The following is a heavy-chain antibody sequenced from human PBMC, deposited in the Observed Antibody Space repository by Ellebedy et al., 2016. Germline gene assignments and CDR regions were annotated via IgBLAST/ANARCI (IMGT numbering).Heavy chain of an antibody. J-gene: IGHJ4*02. CDR2: ISDDGSRR. V-gene: IGHV3-64D*06. D-gene: IGHD3-10*01. CDR1: GFTFSSYA. Sequence: GESLKISXSASGFTFSSYAMHWVRQAPGKGLEYLSAISDDGSRRYYADSVKDRFITSRDNSKNTLYLQMNSLRTEDTAVYHCVREGISPVGDFDYWGQGTLVTVSS. CDR3: VREGISPVGDFDY.